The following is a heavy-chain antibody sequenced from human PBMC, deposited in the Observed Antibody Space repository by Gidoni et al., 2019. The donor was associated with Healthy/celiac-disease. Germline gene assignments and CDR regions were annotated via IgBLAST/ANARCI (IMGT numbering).Heavy chain of an antibody. V-gene: IGHV4-39*01. J-gene: IGHJ5*02. CDR2: IYYSGST. Sequence: QLQLQESGPGLVTPPATLSLTSPVSGGSISSSSYYWGWIRPPPGKGLEWIGSIYYSGSTYYNPSLESRVTISVDTSKNPFSLKLSSGTAAETAVYYGARPRADYYGSGGYYIWFDPWGQGTLVTVSS. D-gene: IGHD3-22*01. CDR3: ARPRADYYGSGGYYIWFDP. CDR1: GGSISSSSYY.